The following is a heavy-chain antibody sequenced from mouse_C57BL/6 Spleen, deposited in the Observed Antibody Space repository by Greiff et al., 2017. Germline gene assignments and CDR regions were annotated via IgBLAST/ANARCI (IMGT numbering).Heavy chain of an antibody. Sequence: VQLQQPGAELVRPGSSVKLSCKASGYTFTSYWMDWVKQRPGQGLEWIGNIYPSDSETHYNQKFKDKATLTVDKSSSTAYMQLSSLTSEDSAVYYGAREGRGYFDYWGQGTTLTVSS. CDR1: GYTFTSYW. V-gene: IGHV1-61*01. CDR3: AREGRGYFDY. J-gene: IGHJ2*01. CDR2: IYPSDSET.